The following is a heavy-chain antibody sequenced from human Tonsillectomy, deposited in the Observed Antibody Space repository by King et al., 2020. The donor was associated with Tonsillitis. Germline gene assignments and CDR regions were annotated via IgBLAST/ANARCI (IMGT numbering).Heavy chain of an antibody. D-gene: IGHD1-26*01. Sequence: QLQESGSGLVKPSQTLSLTCAVSGGSISSGGYSWSWIRQPPGKGLEWIGDIYHSGSTYYNPSLKRRDTISVDRSKNQFSLKLSSVTAAYTAVYYCARDSQWDGYIDYWGQGTLVTVSS. CDR2: IYHSGST. V-gene: IGHV4-30-2*01. J-gene: IGHJ4*02. CDR1: GGSISSGGYS. CDR3: ARDSQWDGYIDY.